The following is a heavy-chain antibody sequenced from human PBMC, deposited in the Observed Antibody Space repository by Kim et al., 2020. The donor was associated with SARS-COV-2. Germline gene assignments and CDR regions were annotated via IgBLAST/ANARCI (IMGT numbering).Heavy chain of an antibody. CDR1: GGTFSSYA. J-gene: IGHJ6*02. Sequence: SVKVSCKASGGTFSSYAISWVRQTPGQGIEWMGRIIHILGIANYAQKFQGRVKITADKSTSTAYMELSSLRSEDTSVYYCARGDNSSSWLYYYYGMDVWGQGTTLPVSS. CDR3: ARGDNSSSWLYYYYGMDV. V-gene: IGHV1-69*04. D-gene: IGHD6-13*01. CDR2: IIHILGIA.